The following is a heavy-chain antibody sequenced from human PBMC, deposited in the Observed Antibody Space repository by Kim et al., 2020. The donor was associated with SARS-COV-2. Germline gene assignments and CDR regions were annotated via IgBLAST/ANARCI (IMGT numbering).Heavy chain of an antibody. CDR3: ASALGH. CDR2: YTSGRT. Sequence: YTSGRTHHNPSLQSRVTMSVDMSKNQFSLKLSSVTAADTAVYYCASALGHWGQGTLVTVSS. D-gene: IGHD3-16*02. J-gene: IGHJ4*02. V-gene: IGHV4-4*07.